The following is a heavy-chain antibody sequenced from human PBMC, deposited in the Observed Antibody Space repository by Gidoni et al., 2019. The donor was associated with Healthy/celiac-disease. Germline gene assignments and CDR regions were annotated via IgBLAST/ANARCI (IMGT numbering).Heavy chain of an antibody. CDR2: INPNSGGK. CDR3: ARDGSPYCSGGSCYSSHYYYGMDV. CDR1: GYTFTGYY. D-gene: IGHD2-15*01. V-gene: IGHV1-2*04. J-gene: IGHJ6*02. Sequence: QVQLVQSGAEVKKPGPSVRVSCKASGYTFTGYYMHCVRQAPGQGLEWMGWINPNSGGKNYAEKFEGWVTMTRDTSISTAYMELSRLRSDDTAVYYCARDGSPYCSGGSCYSSHYYYGMDVWGQGTTVTVSS.